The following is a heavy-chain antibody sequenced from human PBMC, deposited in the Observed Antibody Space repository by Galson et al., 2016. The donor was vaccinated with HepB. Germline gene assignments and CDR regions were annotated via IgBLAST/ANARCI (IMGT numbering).Heavy chain of an antibody. CDR2: LTHSGRI. D-gene: IGHD3-22*01. CDR3: ATLERRRSGHYYFDN. Sequence: ETLSLTCVVYGASLKNYYWAWVRQTPGKVLEWIGELTHSGRINYNPSLESRVTISADTSNNHFSLKMTSVTAADTAMYYCATLERRRSGHYYFDNWGQGALVTVSS. J-gene: IGHJ4*02. V-gene: IGHV4-34*01. CDR1: GASLKNYY.